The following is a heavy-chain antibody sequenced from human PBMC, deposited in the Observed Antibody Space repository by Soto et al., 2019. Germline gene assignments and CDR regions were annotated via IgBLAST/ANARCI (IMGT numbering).Heavy chain of an antibody. CDR1: GYTFTSYD. Sequence: ASVKVSCKASGYTFTSYDINWVRQATGQGLEWMGWMNPNSGNTGYAQKFQGRVTMTRNTSISTAYMELSSLRSEDTAVYYCARDYSSSWGYYYYYMDVWGKGTTVTVSS. CDR3: ARDYSSSWGYYYYYMDV. CDR2: MNPNSGNT. D-gene: IGHD6-13*01. V-gene: IGHV1-8*01. J-gene: IGHJ6*03.